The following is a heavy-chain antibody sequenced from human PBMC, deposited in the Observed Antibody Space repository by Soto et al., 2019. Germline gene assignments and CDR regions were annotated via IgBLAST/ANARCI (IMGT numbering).Heavy chain of an antibody. CDR1: GGTFSSYA. CDR2: IIPIFGTA. D-gene: IGHD3-3*01. CDR3: ARGRFLEWLLYLNYYYYYGMDV. Sequence: ASVKVSCKASGGTFSSYAISWVRQAPGQGLEWMGGIIPIFGTANYAQKFQGRVTITADESTSTAYMELSSLRSEDTAVYYCARGRFLEWLLYLNYYYYYGMDVWG. J-gene: IGHJ6*02. V-gene: IGHV1-69*13.